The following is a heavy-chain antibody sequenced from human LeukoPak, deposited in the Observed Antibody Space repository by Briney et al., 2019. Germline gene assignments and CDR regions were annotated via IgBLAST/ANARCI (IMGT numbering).Heavy chain of an antibody. Sequence: GGSLRLSCAASGFTFSSYGMHWVRQAPGKGLEWVAFIRYDGSNKYYADSVKGRFTISRDNSKNTLYLQMNSLRAEDTAVYYGAKTSEGYFRRPVDYWGQGTLVTVYS. CDR3: AKTSEGYFRRPVDY. CDR2: IRYDGSNK. CDR1: GFTFSSYG. J-gene: IGHJ4*02. V-gene: IGHV3-30*02. D-gene: IGHD1-26*01.